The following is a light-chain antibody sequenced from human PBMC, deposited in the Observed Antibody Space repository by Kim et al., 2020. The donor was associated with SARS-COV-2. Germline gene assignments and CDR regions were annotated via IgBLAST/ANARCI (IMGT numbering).Light chain of an antibody. CDR3: QQRSNWPIT. Sequence: EIVLTQSPDTLSLSPGETATLSCRASQSISTYLAWYQQKPGQAPRLLIYDASNRATGIPAGIPARFSGSGSGTDFTLTISSLEPEDFAVYYCQQRSNWPITFGQGTRLEIK. CDR2: DAS. CDR1: QSISTY. V-gene: IGKV3-11*01. J-gene: IGKJ5*01.